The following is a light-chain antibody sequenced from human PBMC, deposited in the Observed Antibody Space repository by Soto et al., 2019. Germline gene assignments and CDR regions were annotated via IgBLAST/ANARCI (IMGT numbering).Light chain of an antibody. CDR3: QQYNSYPT. CDR1: QSISSW. J-gene: IGKJ1*01. V-gene: IGKV1-5*01. Sequence: DIQMTQSPSTLSSSVGDRVSITCRASQSISSWLAWYQQKPGKAPKXLIYDASSLESGVPSRFSGSGSGTEFTLTISSLQPDDFATYYCQQYNSYPTFGQGTKVDI. CDR2: DAS.